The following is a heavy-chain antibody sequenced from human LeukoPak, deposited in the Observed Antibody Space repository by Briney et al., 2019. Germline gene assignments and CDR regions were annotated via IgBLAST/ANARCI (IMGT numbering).Heavy chain of an antibody. J-gene: IGHJ4*02. D-gene: IGHD6-19*01. Sequence: GGSLRLSCTASGFTFSSYSMNWVRQAPGKGLEWVSSICSSSSYIYYARSVKGRFTISSDNAKNSLYLQMHSLRAEATAVYYCGSTKGQWLVLGYWGQGTLVTVSS. V-gene: IGHV3-21*01. CDR3: GSTKGQWLVLGY. CDR1: GFTFSSYS. CDR2: ICSSSSYI.